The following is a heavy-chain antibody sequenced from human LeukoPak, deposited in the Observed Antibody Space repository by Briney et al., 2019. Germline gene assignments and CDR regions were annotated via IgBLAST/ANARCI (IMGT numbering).Heavy chain of an antibody. CDR3: ARGIERYCSSTSCRYFDY. CDR2: IYYSGST. D-gene: IGHD2-2*01. Sequence: SETLSLTCTVSGGSISSYYWSWIRQPPGKGLEWIGYIYYSGSTNYNPSLKSRVTISVDTSKNQFSLKLSSVTAADTAVYYCARGIERYCSSTSCRYFDYWGQGTLVTVSS. V-gene: IGHV4-59*01. CDR1: GGSISSYY. J-gene: IGHJ4*02.